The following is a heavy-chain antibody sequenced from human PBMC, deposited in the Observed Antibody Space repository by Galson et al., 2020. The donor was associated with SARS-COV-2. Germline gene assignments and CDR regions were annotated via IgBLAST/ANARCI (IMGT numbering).Heavy chain of an antibody. CDR2: IRYDGSNT. V-gene: IGHV3-30*02. CDR3: AKDPCSSTGCDCSDYMDV. J-gene: IGHJ6*03. CDR1: GFTFSSYG. D-gene: IGHD2-2*01. Sequence: GESLKISCAASGFTFSSYGMHWVRQAPGQGLEWVAFIRYDGSNTYYADSVKGRFTISRDNSKNTLYLQMNSLRAEDTAVYYCAKDPCSSTGCDCSDYMDVWGKGTTVTVS.